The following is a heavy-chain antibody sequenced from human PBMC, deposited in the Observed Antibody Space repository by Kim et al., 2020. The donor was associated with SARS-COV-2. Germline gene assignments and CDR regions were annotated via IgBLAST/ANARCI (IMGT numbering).Heavy chain of an antibody. V-gene: IGHV6-1*01. J-gene: IGHJ6*02. CDR3: ARDRLGYCSGGSCYYYGMDV. Sequence: SQTLSLTCAISGDSVSSNSAAWNWIRQSPSRGLEWLGRTYYRSKWYNDYAVSVKSRITINPDTSKNQFSLQLNSVTPEDTAVYYCARDRLGYCSGGSCYYYGMDVWGQGTTVTVSS. CDR2: TYYRSKWYN. CDR1: GDSVSSNSAA. D-gene: IGHD2-15*01.